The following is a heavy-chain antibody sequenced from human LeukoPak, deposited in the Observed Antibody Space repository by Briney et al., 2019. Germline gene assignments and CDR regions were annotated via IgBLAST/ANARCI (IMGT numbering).Heavy chain of an antibody. J-gene: IGHJ4*02. CDR2: INAGNGNT. CDR3: ARVSPHGDHADY. Sequence: ASVKVSCKASGYTFTSYAMHWVRQAPGQRLEWMGWINAGNGNTKYSQKFQGRVTITRDTSASTAYMELSSLRSEDTAVYYCARVSPHGDHADYWGQGTLVTVSS. D-gene: IGHD4-17*01. CDR1: GYTFTSYA. V-gene: IGHV1-3*01.